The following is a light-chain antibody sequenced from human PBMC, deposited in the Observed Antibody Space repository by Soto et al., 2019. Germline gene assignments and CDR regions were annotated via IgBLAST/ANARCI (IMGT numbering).Light chain of an antibody. CDR1: QSVYSNY. J-gene: IGKJ1*01. Sequence: EIVLTQSPGTLSLSPGERATLSCRASQSVYSNYLGWYQKKPGQAPRLLIYGGSSRATGIPDRFSGRGSGTDFTLTISRLEPEDFAVYYCHQYGSSLRTFGQATKVEMK. V-gene: IGKV3-20*01. CDR3: HQYGSSLRT. CDR2: GGS.